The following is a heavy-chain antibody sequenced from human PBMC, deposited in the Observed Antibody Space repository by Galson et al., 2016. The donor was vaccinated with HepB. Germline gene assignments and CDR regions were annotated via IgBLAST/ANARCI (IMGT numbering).Heavy chain of an antibody. V-gene: IGHV3-23*01. J-gene: IGHJ5*02. D-gene: IGHD1-26*01. CDR2: IADRGYAT. Sequence: SLRLSCAASGFSFNNFAMMWVRQAPGKGLEWVSTIADRGYATYYGDSVRGRFTISSDSSTNTVYLHLSNLRADDTAVCYCAKGAGPGKVDWFDPWGQGTLVTVSS. CDR1: GFSFNNFA. CDR3: AKGAGPGKVDWFDP.